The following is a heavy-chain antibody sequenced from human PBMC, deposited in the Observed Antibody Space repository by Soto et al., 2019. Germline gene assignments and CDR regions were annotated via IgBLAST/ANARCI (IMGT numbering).Heavy chain of an antibody. J-gene: IGHJ5*02. CDR1: GFSLSSSGAA. CDR2: LYWDDDK. D-gene: IGHD3-10*02. V-gene: IGHV2-5*02. Sequence: QINLKESAPTVVKPTQTLTLTCTFSGFSLSSSGAAVGWIRQPPGRALEGVALLYWDDDKRYNRYNPSLDGSVSAPKDTSKDQVALTLTNVHPADPATYFCAHWATMTMFGLAIDNGVWFGPWGQGTRVIVSS. CDR3: AHWATMTMFGLAIDNGVWFGP.